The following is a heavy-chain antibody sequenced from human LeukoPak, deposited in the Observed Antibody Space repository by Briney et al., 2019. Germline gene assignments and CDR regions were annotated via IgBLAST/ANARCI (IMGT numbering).Heavy chain of an antibody. CDR2: IYYRGTT. V-gene: IGHV4-59*01. J-gene: IGHJ4*02. CDR1: GGSINSDF. D-gene: IGHD2-8*01. CDR3: ARDRTAYNGVEGGFDS. Sequence: SETLSLTCTVSGGSINSDFWTWIRQPPGKGLEWVGDIYYRGTTYYNPTLKSRLTMSVDTSKNQFSLRLSSVTAADTAVYYCARDRTAYNGVEGGFDSWGQGTLVTVSS.